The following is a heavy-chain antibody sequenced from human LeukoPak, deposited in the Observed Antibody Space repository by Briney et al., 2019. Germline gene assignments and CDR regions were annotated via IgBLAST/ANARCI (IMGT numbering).Heavy chain of an antibody. V-gene: IGHV4-38-2*02. CDR1: GYSISNNYY. Sequence: SETLSLTCTVSGYSISNNYYWGWIRQPPGKGLEWIGSISQSGSPYYSPSLRGRVTISVDTSKNHFSLKLSSVTAADTAVYYCARRGVYYDSSGYHYYFDYWGQGTLVTVSS. CDR2: ISQSGSP. D-gene: IGHD3-22*01. CDR3: ARRGVYYDSSGYHYYFDY. J-gene: IGHJ4*02.